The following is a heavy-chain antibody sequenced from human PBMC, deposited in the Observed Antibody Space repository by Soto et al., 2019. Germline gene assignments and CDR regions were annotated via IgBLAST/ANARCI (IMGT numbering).Heavy chain of an antibody. D-gene: IGHD4-17*01. V-gene: IGHV4-59*08. CDR3: ARHYGDNDSGLDH. Sequence: QVRLQESGPGLVKPSETLSLTCNVSYVSVTNFFWSWIRQPPGKGLEWIGFISYSGRTDSNPSLRGRVSISVDTSKNEFSLKLRSVTAPDTAVYYCARHYGDNDSGLDHWGQGTLVTVSS. CDR2: ISYSGRT. J-gene: IGHJ4*02. CDR1: YVSVTNFF.